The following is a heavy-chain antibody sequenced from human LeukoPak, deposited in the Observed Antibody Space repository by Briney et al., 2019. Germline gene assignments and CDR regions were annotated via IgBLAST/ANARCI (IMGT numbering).Heavy chain of an antibody. D-gene: IGHD3-22*01. V-gene: IGHV1-2*02. J-gene: IGHJ1*01. CDR3: AREDLYYYDSSGSEYFQH. CDR2: INPNSGGT. CDR1: GYTFTCYY. Sequence: ASVKVSCKASGYTFTCYYMHWVRPAPGQGLEWMGWINPNSGGTNYAQKFQGRVTMTRDTSISTAYMELSRLRSDDTAVYYCAREDLYYYDSSGSEYFQHWGQGTLVTVSS.